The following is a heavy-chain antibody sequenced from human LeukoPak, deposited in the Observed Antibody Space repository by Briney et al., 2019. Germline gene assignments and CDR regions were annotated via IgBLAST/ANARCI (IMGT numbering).Heavy chain of an antibody. CDR2: ITWNSDNI. V-gene: IGHV3-9*03. CDR3: AKGGGGRLIYYYYMDV. Sequence: PGGSLRLSCAASRFTFDDYAMHWVRQAPGKGLEWVSGITWNSDNIEYADSVKGRFTISRDNAKNSLYLQMNSLRAEDMALYYCAKGGGGRLIYYYYMDVWGKGTTVTVSS. CDR1: RFTFDDYA. J-gene: IGHJ6*03. D-gene: IGHD3-16*01.